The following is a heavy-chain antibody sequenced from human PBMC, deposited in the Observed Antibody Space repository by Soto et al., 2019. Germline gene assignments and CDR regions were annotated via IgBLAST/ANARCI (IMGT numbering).Heavy chain of an antibody. J-gene: IGHJ4*02. V-gene: IGHV1-46*03. CDR2: INPSGGST. D-gene: IGHD3-22*01. CDR3: ARGPYYYDSSGSPHRFDY. Sequence: ASVKVSCKASGYTFTSYYMHWVRQAPGQGLEWMGIINPSGGSTSYAQKFQGRATMTRDTSTSTVYMELSSLRSEDTAVYYCARGPYYYDSSGSPHRFDYWGQGTLVTVSS. CDR1: GYTFTSYY.